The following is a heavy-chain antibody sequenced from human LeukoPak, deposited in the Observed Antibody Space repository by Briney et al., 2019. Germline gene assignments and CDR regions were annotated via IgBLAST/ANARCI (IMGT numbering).Heavy chain of an antibody. CDR2: ISGSGGST. CDR1: GFTFSRFA. D-gene: IGHD2/OR15-2a*01. V-gene: IGHV3-23*01. CDR3: AKGKVLDVIRSFDI. Sequence: HGGSLTLSCADSGFTFSRFAMSGARPAPGEGLEWVSTISGSGGSTFYADSVRARHTISRDNSKNTLYLQMNSLRAEDTALYYCAKGKVLDVIRSFDIWGRGTRVSVSS. J-gene: IGHJ3*02.